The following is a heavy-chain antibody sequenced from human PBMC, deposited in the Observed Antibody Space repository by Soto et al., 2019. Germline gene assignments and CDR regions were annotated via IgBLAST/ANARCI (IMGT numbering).Heavy chain of an antibody. D-gene: IGHD3-3*01. CDR3: ARAWKIEKFGVISMSKGLDV. CDR1: GFIFSDYY. V-gene: IGHV3-11*01. J-gene: IGHJ6*02. Sequence: QVQLVESGGGLVKPGGSLRLSCAASGFIFSDYYMTWIRQAPGKGLEWLSCSSNRDRSTYYADSVKDRFVVSKDNAKNLVYLQINSLRAEDTAVYFCARAWKIEKFGVISMSKGLDVWGQGTTVTVSS. CDR2: SSNRDRST.